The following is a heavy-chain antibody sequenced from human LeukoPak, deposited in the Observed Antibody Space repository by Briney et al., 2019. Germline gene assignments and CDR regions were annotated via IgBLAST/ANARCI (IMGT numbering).Heavy chain of an antibody. Sequence: SETLSLTCTVSGGSISSYYWSWIRQPAGKGLEWIGRIYTSGSTNYNPSLKSRVTMSVDTSKNQFSLKPSSVTAADTAVYYCARDYYDSSGYSKYYYYYYMDVWGKGTTVTVSS. CDR2: IYTSGST. CDR1: GGSISSYY. CDR3: ARDYYDSSGYSKYYYYYYMDV. D-gene: IGHD3-22*01. J-gene: IGHJ6*03. V-gene: IGHV4-4*07.